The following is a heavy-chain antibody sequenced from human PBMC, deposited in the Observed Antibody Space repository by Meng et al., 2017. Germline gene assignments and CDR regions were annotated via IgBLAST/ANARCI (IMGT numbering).Heavy chain of an antibody. D-gene: IGHD3-10*02. Sequence: QLQQSGPGLMKPSQTLSPTCAISGDIVSSDSAAWNWIRQSPSRGLEWLGRTYYRSKWYNDFAVSVKSRIIINPDTSKNHFSLQLNSVTPEDTAVYYCASGWSMFQTWGQGTLVTVSS. CDR2: TYYRSKWYN. CDR3: ASGWSMFQT. V-gene: IGHV6-1*01. J-gene: IGHJ4*02. CDR1: GDIVSSDSAA.